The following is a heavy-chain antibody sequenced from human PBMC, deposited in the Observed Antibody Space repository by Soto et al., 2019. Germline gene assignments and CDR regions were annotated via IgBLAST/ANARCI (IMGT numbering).Heavy chain of an antibody. Sequence: PGESLKISCEGSGYSLTTHWISWVRQMPGKGLEWMGRIDPSDSYTNYSPSFQGHVTISADKSISTAYLQWSSLKASDTAMYYCARLPDYDFWSGYSPEYYYYYGMDVWGQGTTVTVSS. J-gene: IGHJ6*02. V-gene: IGHV5-10-1*01. D-gene: IGHD3-3*01. CDR2: IDPSDSYT. CDR3: ARLPDYDFWSGYSPEYYYYYGMDV. CDR1: GYSLTTHW.